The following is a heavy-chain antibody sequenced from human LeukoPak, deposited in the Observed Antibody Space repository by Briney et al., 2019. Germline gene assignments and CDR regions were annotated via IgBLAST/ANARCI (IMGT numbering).Heavy chain of an antibody. Sequence: QPGGSLRLSCAASGFTFSTYDMQWVRQAPGKGLEWVSGISRSGRTYYTDSVKGRFSISRDNSKDTLYLQMNSLRAEDTAVYYCAQGGYFAFDIWGQGTMVAVSS. CDR2: ISRSGRT. J-gene: IGHJ3*02. V-gene: IGHV3-23*01. D-gene: IGHD2-2*03. CDR3: AQGGYFAFDI. CDR1: GFTFSTYD.